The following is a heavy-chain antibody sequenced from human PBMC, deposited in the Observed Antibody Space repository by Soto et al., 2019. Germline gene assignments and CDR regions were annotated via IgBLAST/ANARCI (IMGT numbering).Heavy chain of an antibody. V-gene: IGHV4-30-4*01. J-gene: IGHJ4*02. CDR3: VTVNLVGAAYYFDY. CDR2: VYYSGTT. D-gene: IGHD1-26*01. CDR1: CGSIRNGDYY. Sequence: QVQLQEWGPGLVKPSQTLSLTCTVSCGSIRNGDYYWGWIRQPPGKGLEWIGYVYYSGTTYSHPSLKSRVTISVETSENEFSLRLSSVTAADTDVYYCVTVNLVGAAYYFDYWGPGTLVTVSS.